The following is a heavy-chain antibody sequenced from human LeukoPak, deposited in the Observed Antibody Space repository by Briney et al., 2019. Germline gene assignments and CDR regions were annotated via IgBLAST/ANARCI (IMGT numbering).Heavy chain of an antibody. D-gene: IGHD3-10*01. CDR3: ASRVSLWFGELLKDLDY. J-gene: IGHJ4*02. CDR2: ISPRGDIT. CDR1: GFTFSSHG. Sequence: GGSLRLSCAASGFTFSSHGMNWVRQAPGKGLEWVSGISPRGDITYYADSVKGRFTISRDNSKNTLYLQMNSLRAEDKAVYYRASRVSLWFGELLKDLDYWGQGTLVTVSS. V-gene: IGHV3-23*01.